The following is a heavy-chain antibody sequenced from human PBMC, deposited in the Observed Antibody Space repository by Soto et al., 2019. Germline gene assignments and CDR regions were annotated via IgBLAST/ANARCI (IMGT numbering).Heavy chain of an antibody. CDR3: AVNRDGYNLYYFDN. J-gene: IGHJ4*02. CDR2: IYYSGST. V-gene: IGHV4-59*01. Sequence: SETLSLTCTVSGGSISSYCWSWIRQPPGKGLEWIGYIYYSGSTNYNPSLKSRVTISVDTSKNQFSLKLSSVTAADTAVYYCAVNRDGYNLYYFDNWGQGTLVTVSS. CDR1: GGSISSYC. D-gene: IGHD5-12*01.